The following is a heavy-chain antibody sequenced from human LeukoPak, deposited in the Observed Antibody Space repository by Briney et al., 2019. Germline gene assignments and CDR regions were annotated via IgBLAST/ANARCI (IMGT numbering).Heavy chain of an antibody. J-gene: IGHJ6*02. Sequence: SETLSLTCAVYGGSFSGYYWSWIRQPPGKGLEWIGEINHSGSTNYNPSLKSRVTISVDTSKNQFSLKLSSVTAADTAVYYCARDHLGGSGWTPYYYYGMDVWGQGTTVTVSS. CDR3: ARDHLGGSGWTPYYYYGMDV. D-gene: IGHD6-19*01. V-gene: IGHV4-34*01. CDR1: GGSFSGYY. CDR2: INHSGST.